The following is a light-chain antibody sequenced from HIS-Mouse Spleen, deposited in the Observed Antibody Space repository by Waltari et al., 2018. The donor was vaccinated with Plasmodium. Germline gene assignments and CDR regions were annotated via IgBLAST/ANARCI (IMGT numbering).Light chain of an antibody. J-gene: IGLJ2*01. Sequence: SYLLTQPPSVSVAPGKTARITCGGNNIGSKSVHWYQQKPGQAPVLVVYDDSDRPPGIPERFSGSNSGNTATLTISRVEAGDEADYYCQVWDSSSDHVVFGGGTKLTVL. CDR1: NIGSKS. V-gene: IGLV3-21*03. CDR3: QVWDSSSDHVV. CDR2: DDS.